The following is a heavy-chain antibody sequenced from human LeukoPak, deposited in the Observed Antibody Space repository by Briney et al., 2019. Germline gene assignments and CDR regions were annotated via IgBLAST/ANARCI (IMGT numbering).Heavy chain of an antibody. CDR1: GFTVSSNY. CDR3: AKNRPYPDSYYYYMDV. J-gene: IGHJ6*03. V-gene: IGHV3-23*01. Sequence: QPGGSLRLSCAASGFTVSSNYMSWVRQAPGKGLEWVSAISGSGGSTYYADSVKGRFTISRDNSKNTLYLQMNSLRAEDTAVYYCAKNRPYPDSYYYYMDVWGKGTTVTVSS. D-gene: IGHD1-14*01. CDR2: ISGSGGST.